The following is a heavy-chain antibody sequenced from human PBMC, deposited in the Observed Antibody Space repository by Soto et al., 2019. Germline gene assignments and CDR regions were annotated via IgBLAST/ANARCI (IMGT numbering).Heavy chain of an antibody. J-gene: IGHJ6*02. CDR1: GFTFSSYD. CDR3: ARMTYYYNSSGYLYYYGMDV. Sequence: GSLRLSCAASGFTFSSYDMHWVRQATGKGPEWVSAIGTAGDTYYPGSVKGRFTISRENAKNSLYLQMNSLRAGDTAVYYCARMTYYYNSSGYLYYYGMDVWGQGTTVTVSS. D-gene: IGHD3-22*01. CDR2: IGTAGDT. V-gene: IGHV3-13*01.